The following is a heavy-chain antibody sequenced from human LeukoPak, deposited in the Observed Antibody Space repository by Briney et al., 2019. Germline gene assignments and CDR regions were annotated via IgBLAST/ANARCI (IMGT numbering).Heavy chain of an antibody. CDR1: GFAFSSYA. CDR2: ISSNGGST. J-gene: IGHJ4*02. CDR3: ARQQRDGYNYYFDY. Sequence: GGSLRLSCAASGFAFSSYAMHWVRQAPGKGLEYVSAISSNGGSTYYVNSVKGRFTISRDNSKNTLYLQMGSLRADDMAVYYCARQQRDGYNYYFDYWGQGTLVTVSS. V-gene: IGHV3-64*01. D-gene: IGHD5-24*01.